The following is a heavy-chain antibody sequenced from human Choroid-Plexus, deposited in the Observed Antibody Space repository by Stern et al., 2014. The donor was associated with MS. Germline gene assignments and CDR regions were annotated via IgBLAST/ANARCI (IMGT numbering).Heavy chain of an antibody. V-gene: IGHV3-15*01. CDR3: GADVSYQGSGEIDF. Sequence: EDQLVESGGGLVKPGGSLRLSCAVSGFTFTNAWMSWVRQAPGKGLEWVGRIKVNAAETEYAEPVKGRFIISRDDSKTTLFLQMNGLITEDTAVYFCGADVSYQGSGEIDFWGQGTLVTVSS. D-gene: IGHD3-10*01. J-gene: IGHJ4*02. CDR2: IKVNAAET. CDR1: GFTFTNAW.